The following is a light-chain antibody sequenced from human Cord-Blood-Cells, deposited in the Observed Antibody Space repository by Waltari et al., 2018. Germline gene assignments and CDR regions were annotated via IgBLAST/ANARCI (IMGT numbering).Light chain of an antibody. CDR2: QDS. V-gene: IGLV3-1*01. J-gene: IGLJ2*01. CDR1: KLGDKY. CDR3: QAWDSSAVV. Sequence: SYELTQPPSVSVSPGQTASITCSGDKLGDKYACWDQQKPSQSPVLVIYQDSKRPSGLPERLSCSNSGNTATRTISGTQAMDEADYYCQAWDSSAVVYGGGTKLTFL.